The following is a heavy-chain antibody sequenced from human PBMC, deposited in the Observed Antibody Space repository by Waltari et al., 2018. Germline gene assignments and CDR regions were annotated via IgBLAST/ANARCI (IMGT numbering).Heavy chain of an antibody. CDR1: GFPFGAYA. J-gene: IGHJ4*02. CDR2: IRSKAYGGTT. Sequence: EVQLVESGGGLVQPGRSLRLSCTASGFPFGAYAMSWVRQAPGKGLEWVGFIRSKAYGGTTEYAASVKGRFTISRDDSKSIAYLQMNSLKTEDTAVYYCTVDEYWGQGTLVTVSS. CDR3: TVDEY. V-gene: IGHV3-49*04.